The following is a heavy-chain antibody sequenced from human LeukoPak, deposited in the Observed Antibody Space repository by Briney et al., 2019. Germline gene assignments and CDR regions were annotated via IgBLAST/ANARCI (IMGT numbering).Heavy chain of an antibody. V-gene: IGHV3-72*01. CDR2: TRNKAKSYTT. CDR3: ARGHYDSSGYTGLDY. J-gene: IGHJ4*02. D-gene: IGHD3-22*01. CDR1: GFIFSDHY. Sequence: GGSLRLSCAASGFIFSDHYMDWVRQAPGKGLEWVGRTRNKAKSYTTDYAASVKGRFTISRDDSNNPVYLQMNSLKTEDTAVYYCARGHYDSSGYTGLDYWGQGTLVTVSS.